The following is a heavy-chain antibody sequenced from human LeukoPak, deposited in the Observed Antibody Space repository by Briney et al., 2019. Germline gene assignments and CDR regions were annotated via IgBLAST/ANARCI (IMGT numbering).Heavy chain of an antibody. CDR1: GGSFSGYY. CDR3: AIKTYYYDRSGYWETDY. CDR2: INNSGST. J-gene: IGHJ4*02. D-gene: IGHD3-22*01. Sequence: SETLSLTCAVYGGSFSGYYWSWIRQPPGKGLEWIGEINNSGSTNYNPSLKSRVTISVDTSKNQFSLKLSSVTAADTAVYYCAIKTYYYDRSGYWETDYWGQGTLVTVSS. V-gene: IGHV4-34*01.